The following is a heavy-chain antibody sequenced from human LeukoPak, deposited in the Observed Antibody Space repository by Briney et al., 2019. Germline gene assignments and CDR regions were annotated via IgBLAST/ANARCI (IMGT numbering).Heavy chain of an antibody. J-gene: IGHJ3*02. V-gene: IGHV3-49*03. D-gene: IGHD3-22*01. CDR3: TRVPDYYDSSWVRGAFDI. CDR2: IRSKAYGCTT. CDR1: GFTFGDYA. Sequence: GGSLRLSCTASGFTFGDYAMSWFRQAPGKGLEWVGFIRSKAYGCTTEYAASGKGRFTISRDDSKSIAYLQMNSLKTEDTAVYYCTRVPDYYDSSWVRGAFDIWGQGTMVTVSS.